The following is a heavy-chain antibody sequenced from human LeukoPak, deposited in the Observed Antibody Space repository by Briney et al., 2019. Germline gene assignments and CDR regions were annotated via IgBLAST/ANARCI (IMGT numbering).Heavy chain of an antibody. Sequence: SETLSLTCTVSGGSISSNNYYWGWIRQPPGKGLEWIGSMYYSESPYYNPSLKSRVTISVDTSKNQFSLKLSSVTAADTAVYYCGRGRGNYGTDYWGQGTLVTVSS. CDR3: GRGRGNYGTDY. CDR1: GGSISSNNYY. V-gene: IGHV4-39*07. J-gene: IGHJ4*02. D-gene: IGHD3-10*01. CDR2: MYYSESP.